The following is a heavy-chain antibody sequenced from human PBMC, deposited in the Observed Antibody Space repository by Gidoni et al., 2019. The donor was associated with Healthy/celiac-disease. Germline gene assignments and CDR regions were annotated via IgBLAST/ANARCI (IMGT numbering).Heavy chain of an antibody. Sequence: EVQLVESGGGLVQPGGSLRLSCAASGFTFSSYSMNWVLQAPGKGLEWVSYSSSSSSTIYYADSVKGRFTISRDNAKNSLYLQMNSLRAEDTAAYYCARAHPNGYSSSWPHDAFDIWGQGTMVTVSS. D-gene: IGHD6-13*01. J-gene: IGHJ3*02. CDR3: ARAHPNGYSSSWPHDAFDI. CDR1: GFTFSSYS. V-gene: IGHV3-48*01. CDR2: SSSSSSTI.